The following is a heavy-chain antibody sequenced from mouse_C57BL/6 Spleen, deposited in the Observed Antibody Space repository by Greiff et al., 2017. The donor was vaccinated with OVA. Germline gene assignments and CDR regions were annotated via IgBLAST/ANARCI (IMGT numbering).Heavy chain of an antibody. Sequence: EVPVVESGPVLVKPGASVKMSCKASGYTFTDYYMNWVKQSHGKSLEWIGVINPYNGGTSYNQKFKGKATLTVDKSSSTAYMELNSLTSEDSAVYYCARRDYYGSHYFDYWGQGTTLTVSS. CDR1: GYTFTDYY. CDR3: ARRDYYGSHYFDY. CDR2: INPYNGGT. J-gene: IGHJ2*01. V-gene: IGHV1-19*01. D-gene: IGHD1-1*01.